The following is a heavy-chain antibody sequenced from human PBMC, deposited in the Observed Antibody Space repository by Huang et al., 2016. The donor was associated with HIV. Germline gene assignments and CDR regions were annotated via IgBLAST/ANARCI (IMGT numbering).Heavy chain of an antibody. V-gene: IGHV5-51*01. Sequence: EVQLAQSGAEVKKPGESLKISCKGSGFSFTNYWIGWVRQMPGKGLEWMGIIYPGDSDTKYSPSFQGKVTSSADKSISTAYLQWSSLKASDTAMYYCARSTSGYYYRTDYWGQGTLVTVSS. CDR3: ARSTSGYYYRTDY. D-gene: IGHD3-22*01. CDR2: IYPGDSDT. J-gene: IGHJ4*02. CDR1: GFSFTNYW.